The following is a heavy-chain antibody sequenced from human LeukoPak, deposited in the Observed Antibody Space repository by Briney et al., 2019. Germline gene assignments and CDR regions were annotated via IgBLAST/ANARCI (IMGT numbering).Heavy chain of an antibody. D-gene: IGHD3-3*01. CDR2: MNPNSGNT. CDR1: GYTFPNYG. V-gene: IGHV1-8*03. Sequence: ASVKVSCKASGYTFPNYGISWLRQAPGQGLEWMGWMNPNSGNTGYAQKFQGRVTITRNTSISTAYMELSSLRSEDTAVYYCARVANDFWSGYYSYYFDYWGQGTLVTVSS. CDR3: ARVANDFWSGYYSYYFDY. J-gene: IGHJ4*02.